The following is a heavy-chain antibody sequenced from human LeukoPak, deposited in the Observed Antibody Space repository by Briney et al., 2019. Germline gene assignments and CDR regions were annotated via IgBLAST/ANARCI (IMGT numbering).Heavy chain of an antibody. CDR1: GFTFSAYE. D-gene: IGHD3-10*01. J-gene: IGHJ3*02. CDR3: ARVATMVRVPLDALDI. V-gene: IGHV3-48*03. CDR2: ISRSGSTR. Sequence: QPGGSLRLSCAISGFTFSAYELTWVRQAPGKGLEWVSYISRSGSTRYYADSVKGRFTISRDNAKNSLYLQMNSLRAEDTAVYYCARVATMVRVPLDALDIWGQGTMVSVSS.